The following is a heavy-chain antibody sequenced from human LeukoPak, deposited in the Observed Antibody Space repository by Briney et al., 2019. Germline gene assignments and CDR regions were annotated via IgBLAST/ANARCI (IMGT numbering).Heavy chain of an antibody. V-gene: IGHV1-69*13. J-gene: IGHJ4*02. CDR3: ARADYSNYVHDY. D-gene: IGHD4-11*01. CDR1: GYTFTSYG. CDR2: IIPIFGTA. Sequence: GASVKVSCKASGYTFTSYGISWVRQAPGQGLEWMGGIIPIFGTANYAQKFQGRVTITADESTSTAYMELSSLRSEDTAVYYCARADYSNYVHDYWGQGTLVTVSS.